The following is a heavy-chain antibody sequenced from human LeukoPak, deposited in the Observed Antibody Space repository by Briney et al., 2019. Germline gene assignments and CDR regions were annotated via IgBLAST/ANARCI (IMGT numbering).Heavy chain of an antibody. CDR1: GFTFSSYG. J-gene: IGHJ4*02. D-gene: IGHD2-8*01. CDR2: ISYDGSNK. V-gene: IGHV3-33*05. CDR3: ARALIGYYFDY. Sequence: GGSLRLSCAASGFTFSSYGMNWVRQAPGKGLEWVAVISYDGSNKYYADSVKGRFTISRDNSKNTLYLQMNSLRAEDTAVYYCARALIGYYFDYWGQGTLVTVSS.